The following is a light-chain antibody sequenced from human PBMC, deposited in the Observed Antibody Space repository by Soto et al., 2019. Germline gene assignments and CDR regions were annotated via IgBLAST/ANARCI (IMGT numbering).Light chain of an antibody. J-gene: IGKJ1*01. V-gene: IGKV1-5*01. CDR3: QQYNTYSLT. CDR2: DAS. Sequence: DIQMTQSPSTLSASVGDRVIITCRASQSVSGWLAWYQQKPGKAPKLLIYDASTLETGVPSRFSGSGSGTEFTLTISGLQPGDLATYYCQQYNTYSLTFGQGTKVELK. CDR1: QSVSGW.